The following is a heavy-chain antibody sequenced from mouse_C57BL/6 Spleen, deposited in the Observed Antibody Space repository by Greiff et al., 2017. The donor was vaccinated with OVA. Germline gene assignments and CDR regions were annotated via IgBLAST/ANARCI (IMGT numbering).Heavy chain of an antibody. CDR1: GYSITSGYY. J-gene: IGHJ1*03. Sequence: EVKLQESGPGLVKPSQSLSLTCSVTGYSITSGYYWNWIRQFPGNKLEWMGYISYDGSNNYNPSLKNRNSITRDTSKNQFFLKLNSVTTEDTATYYCAREGVLTTVVAEYFDVWGTGTTVTVSS. D-gene: IGHD1-1*01. V-gene: IGHV3-6*01. CDR2: ISYDGSN. CDR3: AREGVLTTVVAEYFDV.